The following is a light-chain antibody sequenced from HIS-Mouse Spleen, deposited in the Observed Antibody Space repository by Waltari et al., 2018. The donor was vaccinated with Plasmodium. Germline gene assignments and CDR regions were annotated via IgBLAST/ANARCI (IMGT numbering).Light chain of an antibody. CDR2: EDS. V-gene: IGLV3-10*01. Sequence: SYELTQPPPVSVSPGQTARITCSGGALPKKFSYWYQQKSGQAPVLVIYEDSKRPPGIPERFSGSSSGTMATLTISGAQVEDEADYYCYSTDSSGNHRVFGGGTKLTVL. J-gene: IGLJ3*02. CDR1: ALPKKF. CDR3: YSTDSSGNHRV.